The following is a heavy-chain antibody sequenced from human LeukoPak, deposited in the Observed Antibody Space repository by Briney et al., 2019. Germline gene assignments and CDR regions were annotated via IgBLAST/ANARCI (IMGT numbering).Heavy chain of an antibody. CDR3: ARDMYGDNWNDEEGSDAFDI. J-gene: IGHJ3*02. Sequence: ASVKVSCKASGYTFTGYYMHWVRQAPGQGLEWMGRINPNSGGTNYAQKLQGRVTMTTDTSTSTAYMKLRSLRSEDTAVYYCARDMYGDNWNDEEGSDAFDIWGQGTMVTVSS. V-gene: IGHV1-2*06. CDR1: GYTFTGYY. D-gene: IGHD1-1*01. CDR2: INPNSGGT.